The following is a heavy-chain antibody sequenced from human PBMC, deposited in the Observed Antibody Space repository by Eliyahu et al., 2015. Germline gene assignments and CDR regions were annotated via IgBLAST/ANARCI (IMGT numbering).Heavy chain of an antibody. V-gene: IGHV3-48*02. CDR1: GFTXSSYS. J-gene: IGHJ4*02. Sequence: EVQLVESGGGLVQPGGSLRLSCAASGFTXSSYSMNXVRQAPGKGLEWVSYISTGSSTIYYADSVKGRFTISRDNAKNSLFLQMNSLRDEDTAVYYCVSTRHWGQGTLVTVSS. CDR3: VSTRH. CDR2: ISTGSSTI.